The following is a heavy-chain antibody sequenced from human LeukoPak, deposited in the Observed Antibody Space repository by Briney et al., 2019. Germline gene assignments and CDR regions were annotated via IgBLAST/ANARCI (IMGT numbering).Heavy chain of an antibody. CDR3: ARVHRGYSYGRLDY. CDR1: GFAFSDYS. CDR2: ISSSDNTI. Sequence: GGSLRLSCAASGFAFSDYSMNWVRQAPGKGLEWVSYISSSDNTIHYADSVKGRFTISRDNAKNSLYLGMNSLRDEDTAVYYCARVHRGYSYGRLDYWGQGTLVTVSS. J-gene: IGHJ4*02. D-gene: IGHD5-18*01. V-gene: IGHV3-48*02.